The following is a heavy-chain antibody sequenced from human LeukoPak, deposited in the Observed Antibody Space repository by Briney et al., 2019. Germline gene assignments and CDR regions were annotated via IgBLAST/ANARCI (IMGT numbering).Heavy chain of an antibody. V-gene: IGHV1-69*06. J-gene: IGHJ3*02. CDR1: GGTLSINV. D-gene: IGHD3-10*01. CDR3: APKNFGDLYRHDAPFNM. Sequence: SVKVSCKASGGTLSINVVSWVRQAPGQGLEWMGDIIPVFGTTNYAQKFQGRVTISADRSTSTAYMEVSSLKSEDTAVYYCAPKNFGDLYRHDAPFNMWGQGTTLPVSS. CDR2: IIPVFGTT.